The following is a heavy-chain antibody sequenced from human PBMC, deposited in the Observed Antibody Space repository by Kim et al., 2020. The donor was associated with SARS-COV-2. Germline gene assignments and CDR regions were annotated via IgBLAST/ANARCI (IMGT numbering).Heavy chain of an antibody. CDR3: ARRPGASSSWDY. J-gene: IGHJ4*02. V-gene: IGHV4-59*08. CDR1: GGSISSSY. Sequence: SETLSLTCTVSGGSISSSYWSWIRQPPGKGLEWIDYIYYSGSTNYNPSLKSRVTISVDTSKNQISLKLRSVTAADTAVYYCARRPGASSSWDYWGQGTLVNVSS. D-gene: IGHD6-13*01. CDR2: IYYSGST.